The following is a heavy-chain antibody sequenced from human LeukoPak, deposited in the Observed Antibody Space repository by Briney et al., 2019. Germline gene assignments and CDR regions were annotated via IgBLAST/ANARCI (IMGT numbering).Heavy chain of an antibody. D-gene: IGHD3-22*01. CDR3: ARDRDDSSGQIFDY. Sequence: AGGSLRLSCAASGFTFSSYWMSWVRQAPGKGLEWVANIKQDGSEKYYVDSVNGRFTISRDNAKNSLYLQMNSLRAEDRAMYYCARDRDDSSGQIFDYWGQGTLVTVSS. CDR1: GFTFSSYW. V-gene: IGHV3-7*04. CDR2: IKQDGSEK. J-gene: IGHJ4*02.